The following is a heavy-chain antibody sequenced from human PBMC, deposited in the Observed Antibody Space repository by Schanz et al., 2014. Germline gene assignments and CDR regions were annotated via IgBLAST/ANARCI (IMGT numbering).Heavy chain of an antibody. D-gene: IGHD2-21*01. V-gene: IGHV3-53*01. CDR1: GFSVSTNY. CDR2: LYINAGST. Sequence: EVQLVESGGGLIQPGGSLRLSCAVSGFSVSTNYMSWARQAPGKGLEWISSLYINAGSTRYADSVKGRFFISRDSSKNTLFLQMNSLRADDTAIYFCARDEGRDGYNLALDVWGQGTLVTVSS. CDR3: ARDEGRDGYNLALDV. J-gene: IGHJ3*01.